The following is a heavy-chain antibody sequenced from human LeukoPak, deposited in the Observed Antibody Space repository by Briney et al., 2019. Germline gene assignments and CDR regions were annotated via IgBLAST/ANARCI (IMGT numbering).Heavy chain of an antibody. D-gene: IGHD2-15*01. CDR2: IKHDGSEK. CDR3: ARDRGYCSGGSCNYYYMDV. J-gene: IGHJ6*03. Sequence: PGGSLRLSCAASGFTFNSYWMTWVRQAPGKGLEWVANIKHDGSEKYFVDSVKGRFTISRDNAKNSLYLQMNSLRAEDTAVYYCARDRGYCSGGSCNYYYMDVWGKGTTVIVSS. V-gene: IGHV3-7*01. CDR1: GFTFNSYW.